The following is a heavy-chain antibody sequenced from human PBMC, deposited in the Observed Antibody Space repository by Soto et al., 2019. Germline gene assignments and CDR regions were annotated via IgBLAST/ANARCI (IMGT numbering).Heavy chain of an antibody. CDR2: MSGSGGYT. CDR3: VRDWSTFWGMDV. Sequence: GGSLRLSCAASGFTFTSYAMSWVRQAPGKGLEWVSAMSGSGGYTYYADSVKGRLTISRDSSKDSLFLQMNNLRAEDTAVYYCVRDWSTFWGMDVWGQGTTVTVSS. CDR1: GFTFTSYA. V-gene: IGHV3-23*01. J-gene: IGHJ6*02.